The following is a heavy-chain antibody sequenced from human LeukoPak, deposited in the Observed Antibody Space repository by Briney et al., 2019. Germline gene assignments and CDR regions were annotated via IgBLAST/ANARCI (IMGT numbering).Heavy chain of an antibody. Sequence: SVKVSCKASGFTFTISAMQWVRQARGQRLEWIGWIVVGRGNTNYAQKFQERVTITRDMSTSTAYMELSSLRSEDTAVYYCAAARSARYCSSTSCPSPHFDYWGQGTLVTVSS. D-gene: IGHD2-2*01. J-gene: IGHJ4*02. CDR3: AAARSARYCSSTSCPSPHFDY. CDR1: GFTFTISA. V-gene: IGHV1-58*02. CDR2: IVVGRGNT.